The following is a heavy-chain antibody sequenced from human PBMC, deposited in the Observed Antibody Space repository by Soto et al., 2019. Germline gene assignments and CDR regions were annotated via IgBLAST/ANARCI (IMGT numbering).Heavy chain of an antibody. J-gene: IGHJ3*02. Sequence: QVQLQESGPGLVKPSGTLSLTCAVSGGSISSSNWWSWVRQPPGKGLEWSGEIYHSGSTNYNPSLKSRLTRSVDTSKNQFSLKLSSATAADTAGYYCARDPYDDDSSGYYEDAFDIWGQGTMVTVSS. CDR2: IYHSGST. CDR1: GGSISSSNW. CDR3: ARDPYDDDSSGYYEDAFDI. V-gene: IGHV4-4*02. D-gene: IGHD3-22*01.